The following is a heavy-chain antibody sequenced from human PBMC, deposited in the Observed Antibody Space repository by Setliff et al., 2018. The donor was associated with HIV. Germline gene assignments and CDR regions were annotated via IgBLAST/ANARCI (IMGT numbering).Heavy chain of an antibody. J-gene: IGHJ4*02. V-gene: IGHV4-34*01. Sequence: SETLSLTCAVYGGSFSGYYWSWIRQPPGKGLEWIGEINYRGSTNHKPSLKSRVTISVDTSKNQFSLQLNSVTAADTAVYYCVRYCSGGTCYDIDYWGQGTVVTVSS. CDR2: INYRGST. CDR3: VRYCSGGTCYDIDY. CDR1: GGSFSGYY. D-gene: IGHD2-15*01.